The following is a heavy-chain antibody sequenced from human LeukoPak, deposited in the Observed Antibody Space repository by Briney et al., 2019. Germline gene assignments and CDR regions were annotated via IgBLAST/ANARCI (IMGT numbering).Heavy chain of an antibody. V-gene: IGHV3-9*03. D-gene: IGHD6-13*01. CDR2: ISWSSGSI. CDR1: GFTFDDYA. Sequence: GRSLRLSCAASGFTFDDYAMHWVRQAPGKGLEWVSGISWSSGSIGYADSVKGRFTISRDNAKNSLYLQMNSLRAEDMALYYCAKDTSQQIAAAGTRFDYWGQGTLVTVSS. CDR3: AKDTSQQIAAAGTRFDY. J-gene: IGHJ4*02.